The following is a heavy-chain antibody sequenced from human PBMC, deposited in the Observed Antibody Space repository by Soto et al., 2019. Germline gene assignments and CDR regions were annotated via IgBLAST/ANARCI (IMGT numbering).Heavy chain of an antibody. V-gene: IGHV3-33*08. CDR2: IWYDGSNK. CDR1: GFTFSSSG. CDR3: ARDFGAGGASSSSGGFDY. J-gene: IGHJ4*02. Sequence: GGSLRLSCAASGFTFSSSGMHWVRQAPGKGLEWVAVIWYDGSNKYYADSVKGRFTISRDNSKNTLYLQMNSLRAEDMAVYYCARDFGAGGASSSSGGFDYWGQGTLVTVSS. D-gene: IGHD6-6*01.